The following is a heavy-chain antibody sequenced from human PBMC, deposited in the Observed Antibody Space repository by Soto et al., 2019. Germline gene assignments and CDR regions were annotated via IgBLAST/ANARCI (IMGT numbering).Heavy chain of an antibody. D-gene: IGHD3-10*01. J-gene: IGHJ1*01. CDR1: GYTLTELA. CDR2: FDPEDCET. CDR3: ALQWPRRFGELPPAFVY. Sequence: ASVKVSCECSGYTLTELAMHWGRQSPGKGLEWMGGFDPEDCETIYAQKFQGRVTMTEDTSTDTAYLELSSLRSEDTAVYYCALQWPRRFGELPPAFVYWGQGTLVTVS. V-gene: IGHV1-24*01.